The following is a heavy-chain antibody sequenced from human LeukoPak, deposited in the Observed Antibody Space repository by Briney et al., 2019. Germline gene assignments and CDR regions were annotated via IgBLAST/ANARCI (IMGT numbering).Heavy chain of an antibody. V-gene: IGHV3-30*01. CDR2: ISYDGSNK. CDR3: ARDGIYCSSISCYMDY. J-gene: IGHJ4*02. D-gene: IGHD2-2*02. CDR1: GFTFSSYA. Sequence: GGSLRLSCAASGFTFSSYAMHWVRQAPGKGLEWVAVISYDGSNKYYADSVKGRFTISRDNSKNTLYLQMNSLRAEDTAVYYCARDGIYCSSISCYMDYWGQGTLVTVSS.